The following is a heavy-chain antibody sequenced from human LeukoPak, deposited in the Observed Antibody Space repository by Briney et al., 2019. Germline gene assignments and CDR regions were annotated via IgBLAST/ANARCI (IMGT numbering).Heavy chain of an antibody. CDR1: VFTFSTYW. Sequence: GGSLRLSCAASVFTFSTYWMHWVRQAPGKGLVRVSRIKSDGSTNYADSVKGRFTISRDNAKNTVSLQMNSLRPEDTGVYYCARAPSEIGGYYPEYFRHWGQGTLVTVSS. J-gene: IGHJ1*01. V-gene: IGHV3-74*01. CDR3: ARAPSEIGGYYPEYFRH. D-gene: IGHD3-22*01. CDR2: IKSDGST.